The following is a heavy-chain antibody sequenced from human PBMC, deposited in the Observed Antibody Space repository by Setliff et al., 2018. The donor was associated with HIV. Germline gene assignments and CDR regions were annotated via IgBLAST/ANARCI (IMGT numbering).Heavy chain of an antibody. Sequence: SETLSLTCDVYGGSFRGYYWSWIRQSPGKGLEWIAEINDSGTTTSNPSLKSRVTISLDTLKNQFSLKLNSVTAADTAVYYCARSTWTRFGGALTQLWPQRGAFDIWGQGTKVTVS. CDR2: INDSGTT. CDR1: GGSFRGYY. D-gene: IGHD5-18*01. J-gene: IGHJ3*02. CDR3: ARSTWTRFGGALTQLWPQRGAFDI. V-gene: IGHV4-34*01.